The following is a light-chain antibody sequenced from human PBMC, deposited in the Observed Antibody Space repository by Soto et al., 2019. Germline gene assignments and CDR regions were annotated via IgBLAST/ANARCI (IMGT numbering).Light chain of an antibody. V-gene: IGLV1-40*01. CDR2: GNS. Sequence: QLVLTQPPSVSGAPGQRVTISCTGSSSNIGAGYDVHWYQQLPGTAPKLLIYGNSNRPSGVPDRFSGSKSGTSASLAITGLQAEDEADYYCQSYDSSLSGSNVFGTGTKLTRP. CDR1: SSNIGAGYD. CDR3: QSYDSSLSGSNV. J-gene: IGLJ1*01.